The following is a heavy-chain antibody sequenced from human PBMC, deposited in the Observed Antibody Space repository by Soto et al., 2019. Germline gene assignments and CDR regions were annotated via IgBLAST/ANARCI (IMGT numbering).Heavy chain of an antibody. J-gene: IGHJ3*02. V-gene: IGHV3-64D*08. CDR3: VKASGYYDSSGSHDAFDI. D-gene: IGHD3-22*01. CDR1: GFTFSTYA. CDR2: ISSNGGST. Sequence: GGSLRLSCSASGFTFSTYAMHWVRQAPGKGLEYVSAISSNGGSTYYADSVKGRFTISRDNYKNTLYLQMSSLRAEDTAVYYCVKASGYYDSSGSHDAFDIWGQGTMVTVSS.